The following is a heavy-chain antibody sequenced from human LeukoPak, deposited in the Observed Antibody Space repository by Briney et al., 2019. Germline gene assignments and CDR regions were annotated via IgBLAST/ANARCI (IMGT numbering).Heavy chain of an antibody. D-gene: IGHD6-19*01. J-gene: IGHJ4*02. CDR1: GGSISTSY. Sequence: VKPSETLSLTCTVSGGSISTSYWNSIRQPPGKGLEWIGSIHYSGSTNYNPSLKSRVTISVDTSKNLFSLNLNSVTAADTAVYYCARVVRDSSGWYHFDYWGQGTLVTVSS. CDR3: ARVVRDSSGWYHFDY. V-gene: IGHV4-59*01. CDR2: IHYSGST.